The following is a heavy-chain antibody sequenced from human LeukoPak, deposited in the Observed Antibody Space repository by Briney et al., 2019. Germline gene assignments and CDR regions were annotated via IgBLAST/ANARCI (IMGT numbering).Heavy chain of an antibody. CDR3: ASGAFTFDI. CDR2: ISSSGTTI. J-gene: IGHJ3*02. CDR1: GFTFSSYS. V-gene: IGHV3-48*04. D-gene: IGHD1-1*01. Sequence: PGGSLRLSCAASGFTFSSYSMNWVRQAPGKGLEWVSYISSSGTTIYYTDSVKGRFTISRDDAKNSLYLQMNSLRAEDTAFYYCASGAFTFDIWGQGTMVTVSS.